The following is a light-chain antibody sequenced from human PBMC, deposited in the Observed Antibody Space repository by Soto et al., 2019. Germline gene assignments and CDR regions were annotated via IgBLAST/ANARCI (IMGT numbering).Light chain of an antibody. V-gene: IGKV1-5*03. CDR3: QEYNSYWT. Sequence: EIQMTQSPSTLSSSVGDRVTITCRASQSISSWLAWYQQKPGKAPKLLIYKASSLESGVPSRFSGSGSGTEFRLTISSLRPDDFATYYCQEYNSYWTFGQGTKVEIK. J-gene: IGKJ1*01. CDR2: KAS. CDR1: QSISSW.